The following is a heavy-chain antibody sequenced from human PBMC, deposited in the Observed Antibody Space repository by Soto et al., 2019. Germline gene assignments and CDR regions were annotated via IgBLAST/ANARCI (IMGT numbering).Heavy chain of an antibody. CDR2: ISYDGNDK. CDR3: TRGGYCSSSNCYRYGLDV. D-gene: IGHD2-2*03. CDR1: GFPFSAYP. Sequence: GGSLRLTCAASGFPFSAYPKHWVRQAPGKGLEWVAVISYDGNDKYYADSVKGRFSISRDNSKNTLYLQMNSLRAEDTAVYYCTRGGYCSSSNCYRYGLDVWGQGTTVTVSS. V-gene: IGHV3-30-3*01. J-gene: IGHJ6*02.